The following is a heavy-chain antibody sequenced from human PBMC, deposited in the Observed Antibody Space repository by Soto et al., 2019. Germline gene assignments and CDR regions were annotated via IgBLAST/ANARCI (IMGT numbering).Heavy chain of an antibody. CDR2: IKQDGSEK. CDR3: AREGTILGVLIINAFDI. CDR1: GFIFSHYW. J-gene: IGHJ3*02. Sequence: GGSLRLSCAASGFIFSHYWMGWVRQAPGKGLEWVANIKQDGSEKSYVESVKGRFTISRDNAKNSLYLQMNSLRAEDTAVYYCAREGTILGVLIINAFDIWGQGTMVTVSS. V-gene: IGHV3-7*04. D-gene: IGHD3-3*01.